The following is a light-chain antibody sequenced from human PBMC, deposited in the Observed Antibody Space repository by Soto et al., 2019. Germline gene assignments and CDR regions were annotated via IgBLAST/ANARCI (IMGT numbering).Light chain of an antibody. V-gene: IGLV2-8*01. J-gene: IGLJ3*02. CDR3: NSYAGAGSNKGV. Sequence: QSALTQPPSASGSPGQSVTISCTGTSSDVGAYNYVSWYQQHPGKAPKLIIYEVTRRPSGVPDRFSGSKSGNTASLTVSGLQAEDEADYYCNSYAGAGSNKGVFGGGTKVTVL. CDR1: SSDVGAYNY. CDR2: EVT.